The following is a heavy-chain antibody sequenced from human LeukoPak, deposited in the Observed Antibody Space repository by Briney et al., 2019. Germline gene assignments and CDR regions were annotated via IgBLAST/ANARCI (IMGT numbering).Heavy chain of an antibody. D-gene: IGHD1-26*01. CDR2: IWYDGNNK. V-gene: IGHV3-33*01. CDR1: GFSLSSYG. J-gene: IGHJ4*02. CDR3: ARGAYGGASTFDY. Sequence: GRSLRLSCAASGFSLSSYGMHWVRQAPGKGLEWVAIIWYDGNNKYYADSVKGRFTISRDNSESTLYLQMNSVRAEDTAVYYCARGAYGGASTFDYWGQGTLVTVSS.